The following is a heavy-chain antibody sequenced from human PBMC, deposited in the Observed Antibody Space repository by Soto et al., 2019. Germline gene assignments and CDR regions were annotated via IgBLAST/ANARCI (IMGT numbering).Heavy chain of an antibody. Sequence: PSETLSLTCTVSCGSIISYYWIWIRQPAGKGLECIGRIYTSGSTNYNPSLKSRVTMSVDTSKNQFSLKLSSVTAADTAVYYCARGGGGWGQGTLVTVSS. CDR1: CGSIISYY. CDR2: IYTSGST. V-gene: IGHV4-4*07. D-gene: IGHD3-16*01. J-gene: IGHJ4*02. CDR3: ARGGGG.